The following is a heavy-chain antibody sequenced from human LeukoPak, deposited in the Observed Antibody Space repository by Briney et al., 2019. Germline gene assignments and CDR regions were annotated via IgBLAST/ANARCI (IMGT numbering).Heavy chain of an antibody. CDR3: AKSGYSSGWFRAFDI. V-gene: IGHV3-23*01. CDR1: GFTVSSTY. D-gene: IGHD6-19*01. J-gene: IGHJ3*02. Sequence: GGSLRLSCAASGFTVSSTYMSWVRQAPGKGLEWVSGISGSDGSTYYADSVKGRFSISRDNSKKTLFLQMNSLRAKDTAVYYCAKSGYSSGWFRAFDIWGQGTLVTVSS. CDR2: ISGSDGST.